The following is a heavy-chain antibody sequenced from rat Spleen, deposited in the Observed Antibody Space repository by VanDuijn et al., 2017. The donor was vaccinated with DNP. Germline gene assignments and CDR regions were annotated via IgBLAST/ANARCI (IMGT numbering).Heavy chain of an antibody. V-gene: IGHV5-22*01. Sequence: EVQILESGGGSVQPGNSLKLSCATSGFTFSAYYMAWVRQAPAKGLEWVAYIGSAAYAPYYGDSVKGRFTISRDNAKSTLYLQMNSLRSEDMATYYCVRWNSGHFDYWGQGVMVTVSS. J-gene: IGHJ2*01. CDR3: VRWNSGHFDY. D-gene: IGHD4-3*01. CDR2: IGSAAYAP. CDR1: GFTFSAYY.